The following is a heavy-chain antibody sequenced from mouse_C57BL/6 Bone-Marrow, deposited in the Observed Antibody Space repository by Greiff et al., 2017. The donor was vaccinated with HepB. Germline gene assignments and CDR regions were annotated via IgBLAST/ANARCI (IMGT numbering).Heavy chain of an antibody. CDR2: ISSGSSTI. CDR3: ARIDSAWFAY. Sequence: EVQGVESGGGLVKPGGSLKLSCAASGFTFSDYGMHWVRQAPEKGLEWVAYISSGSSTIYYADTVKGRFTISRDNAKNTLFLQMTSLRSEDTAMYYCARIDSAWFAYWGQGTLVTVSA. J-gene: IGHJ3*01. V-gene: IGHV5-17*01. CDR1: GFTFSDYG. D-gene: IGHD2-4*01.